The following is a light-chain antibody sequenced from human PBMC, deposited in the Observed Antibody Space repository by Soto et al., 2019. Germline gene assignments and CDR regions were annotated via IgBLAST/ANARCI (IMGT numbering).Light chain of an antibody. Sequence: EIVMTQSPDTLSVSPGERATLSCRASQSVSSNLAWYQQKPGQAPRLLIYGASTRATGIPERFSGIGSGTEFTLTISSLQSEDLAVYYCQQYDNWLRTFGQGTKLEIK. J-gene: IGKJ2*01. CDR1: QSVSSN. CDR3: QQYDNWLRT. V-gene: IGKV3-15*01. CDR2: GAS.